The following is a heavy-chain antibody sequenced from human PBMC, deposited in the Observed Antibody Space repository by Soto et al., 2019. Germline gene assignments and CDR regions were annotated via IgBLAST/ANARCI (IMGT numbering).Heavy chain of an antibody. CDR1: GFTFNHKA. CDR3: ARDGQQQAPYALDV. Sequence: QVHLVESGGGVVQPGRSLRLSCAASGFTFNHKAMHWVRQAAGKGLEGVAQIWYDGSEKYYTDSVKGRFTISRDNFKNTVFLQMDSRRVEDTAVYYCARDGQQQAPYALDVW. D-gene: IGHD6-13*01. CDR2: IWYDGSEK. V-gene: IGHV3-33*01. J-gene: IGHJ6*01.